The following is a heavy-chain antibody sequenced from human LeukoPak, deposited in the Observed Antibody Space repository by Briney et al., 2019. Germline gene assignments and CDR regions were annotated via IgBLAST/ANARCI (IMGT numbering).Heavy chain of an antibody. D-gene: IGHD1-1*01. V-gene: IGHV1-2*02. CDR3: ARGSVSGGPKKQYYFDY. J-gene: IGHJ4*02. Sequence: ASVYVSCKASGSTFTGYYVHRVRQAPGKGPEWMGWINPNSGGTKYVQKFQGRVTMTRDTTISTAHMELSRLISDDTAVYCCARGSVSGGPKKQYYFDYWGQGTLVTVSS. CDR2: INPNSGGT. CDR1: GSTFTGYY.